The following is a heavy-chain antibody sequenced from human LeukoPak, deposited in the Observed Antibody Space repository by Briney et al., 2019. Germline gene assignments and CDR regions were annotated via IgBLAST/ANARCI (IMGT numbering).Heavy chain of an antibody. D-gene: IGHD3-10*01. V-gene: IGHV3-23*01. CDR1: GFTFSNYA. CDR3: AKDQRFGDLDDY. J-gene: IGHJ4*02. CDR2: ISGSAIIT. Sequence: QPGGSLRLSCTTSGFTFSNYAMSWVRQAPGKGLEWVSSISGSAIITYYADSVKGRFAISRDNSKNTLYLQMTSLRAEDTAVYYCAKDQRFGDLDDYRGQGTLVTVSS.